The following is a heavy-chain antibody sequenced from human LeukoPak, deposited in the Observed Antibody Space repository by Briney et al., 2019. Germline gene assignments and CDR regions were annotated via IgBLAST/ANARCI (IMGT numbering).Heavy chain of an antibody. D-gene: IGHD3-16*02. V-gene: IGHV4-61*08. CDR2: IYYSGST. J-gene: IGHJ3*02. CDR1: GASVSSCVYY. CDR3: ARVVTEYDYIWGSYRLQDAFDI. Sequence: PSETLSLTCTVSGASVSSCVYYGRWVRQPPGEGRVWIWYIYYSGSTNYHPSLKSRVTISVDTSKNQFSLKVNYVTAAHTVVYYCARVVTEYDYIWGSYRLQDAFDIWGQGTMVTVSS.